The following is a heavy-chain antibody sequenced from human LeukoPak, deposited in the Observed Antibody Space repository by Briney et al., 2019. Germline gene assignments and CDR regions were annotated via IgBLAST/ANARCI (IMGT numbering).Heavy chain of an antibody. CDR1: GGSVSSYY. CDR3: ARDRFGGYGAFDI. CDR2: IYYSGST. J-gene: IGHJ3*02. D-gene: IGHD3-22*01. Sequence: SETLSLTCTVSGGSVSSYYWSWIRQPPGKGLEWIGYIYYSGSTNYNPSLKSRVTISVDTSKNQFSLKLSSVTAADTAVYYCARDRFGGYGAFDIWGQGTMVTVSS. V-gene: IGHV4-59*02.